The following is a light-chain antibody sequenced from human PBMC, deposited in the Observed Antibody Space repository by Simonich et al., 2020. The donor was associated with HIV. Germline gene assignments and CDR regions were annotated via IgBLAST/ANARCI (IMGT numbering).Light chain of an antibody. CDR1: QSLVHSDGNTY. CDR3: MQGTLWWT. V-gene: IGKV2-30*02. CDR2: KVS. Sequence: DIVMTQSQLSLPGTLGQPASISYRSSQSLVHSDGNTYLNWYHQRPGQSPRRLIYKVSTRDSGVPDRFSGSGSDTDFTLKISRVEAEDVGIYYCMQGTLWWTFGQGTKVEIK. J-gene: IGKJ1*01.